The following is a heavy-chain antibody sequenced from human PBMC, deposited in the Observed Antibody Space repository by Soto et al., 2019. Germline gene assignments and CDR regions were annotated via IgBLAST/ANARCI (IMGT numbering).Heavy chain of an antibody. CDR2: IYYSGST. CDR1: GGSISSYY. Sequence: SETLSLTCTVSGGSISSYYWSWIRQPPGKGLEWIGYIYYSGSTNYNPSLKSRVTISVDTSKNQFSLKLSSVTAADTAVYYCARVLTTPLYGDYGFDYWGQGTLVTVSS. J-gene: IGHJ4*02. V-gene: IGHV4-59*01. D-gene: IGHD4-17*01. CDR3: ARVLTTPLYGDYGFDY.